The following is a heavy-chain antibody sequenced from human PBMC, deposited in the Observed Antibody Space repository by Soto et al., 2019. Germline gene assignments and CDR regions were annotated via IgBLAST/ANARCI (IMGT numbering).Heavy chain of an antibody. V-gene: IGHV2-5*01. J-gene: IGHJ5*02. CDR1: GFSLSTSGVG. CDR2: IYWNDDK. D-gene: IGHD6-13*01. Sequence: QITLKESGPTLVKPTQTLTLTCTFSGFSLSTSGVGVGWIRQPPGKALEWLALIYWNDDKRYSPSLKSRLTIPQDPSKNQVGPKITNMGPVETATFFRGPRRSSSWRPDLQAPPPFADWFDPWGQGTLVTVSS. CDR3: GPRRSSSWRPDLQAPPPFADWFDP.